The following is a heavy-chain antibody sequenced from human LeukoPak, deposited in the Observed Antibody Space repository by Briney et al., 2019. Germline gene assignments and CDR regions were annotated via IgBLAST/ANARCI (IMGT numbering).Heavy chain of an antibody. CDR3: ARLLDLRHGDY. J-gene: IGHJ4*02. CDR1: GDSVRNDNYY. V-gene: IGHV4-39*07. D-gene: IGHD3-3*01. Sequence: TSETLSLTCTVSGDSVRNDNYYWGWIRQPPGKGLEWIASIYYSGSTCYNPSLKSRVTISVDTSKNQFSLKLSSVTAADTAVYYCARLLDLRHGDYWGQGTLVTVSS. CDR2: IYYSGST.